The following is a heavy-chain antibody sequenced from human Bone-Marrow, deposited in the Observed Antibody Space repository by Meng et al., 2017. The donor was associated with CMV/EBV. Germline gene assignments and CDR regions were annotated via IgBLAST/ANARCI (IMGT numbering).Heavy chain of an antibody. V-gene: IGHV3-30*02. CDR2: IRYDGSNK. CDR1: GFTFSSYG. J-gene: IGHJ4*02. CDR3: AAFSGSYYDY. Sequence: VVVGAGVVQPGGSLRLTCAAAGFTFSSYGMHWVRQAPGKGLGWVAFIRYDGSNKYYADSVKGRFTISRDNSKNTLYLQMNSLRAEDTAVYYCAAFSGSYYDYWGQGTLVTVSS. D-gene: IGHD1-26*01.